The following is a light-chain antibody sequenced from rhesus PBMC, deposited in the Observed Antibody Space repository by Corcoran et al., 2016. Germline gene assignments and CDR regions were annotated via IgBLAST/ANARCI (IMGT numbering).Light chain of an antibody. V-gene: IGKV3-24*01. Sequence: EIVMTQSPATLSLSLGERATLSCRASQSVSSGLAWYQQKPGQAPRLLIYGTSSRATGIPDRFSGSGSGTDFTLTISSLGPEDVAVYFCLHHSNWVTFGGGTKVELK. CDR1: QSVSSG. J-gene: IGKJ4*01. CDR2: GTS. CDR3: LHHSNWVT.